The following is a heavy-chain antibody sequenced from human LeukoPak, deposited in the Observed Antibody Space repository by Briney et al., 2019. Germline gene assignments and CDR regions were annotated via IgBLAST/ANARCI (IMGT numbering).Heavy chain of an antibody. D-gene: IGHD3-10*01. J-gene: IGHJ4*02. CDR3: ARDYKVRGVIGSNNDY. CDR1: GFTFSSYS. Sequence: GGSLRLSCAVSGFTFSSYSMNWVRQAPGKGLEWVSSISSSSSYIYYADSVKGRFTVSRDNAKNSLYLQMNSLRAEDTAVYYCARDYKVRGVIGSNNDYWGQGTLVTVSS. CDR2: ISSSSSYI. V-gene: IGHV3-21*01.